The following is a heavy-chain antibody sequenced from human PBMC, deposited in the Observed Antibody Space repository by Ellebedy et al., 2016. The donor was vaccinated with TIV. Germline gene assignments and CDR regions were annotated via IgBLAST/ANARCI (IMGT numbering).Heavy chain of an antibody. J-gene: IGHJ1*01. V-gene: IGHV3-21*01. CDR1: GFTFSSYS. CDR3: ARAAVAGTPAEYFQH. CDR2: ISSSSSYI. Sequence: GESLKISCAASGFTFSSYSMNWVRQAPGKGLEWVSSISSSSSYIYYADSVKGRFTISRDNAKNSLYLQMNSLRAEDTAVYYCARAAVAGTPAEYFQHWGQGTLVTVSS. D-gene: IGHD6-19*01.